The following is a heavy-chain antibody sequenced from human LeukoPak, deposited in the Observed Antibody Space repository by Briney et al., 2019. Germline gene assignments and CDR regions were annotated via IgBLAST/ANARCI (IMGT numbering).Heavy chain of an antibody. CDR2: IYSGAST. J-gene: IGHJ5*02. CDR3: ARAATLNYGSGSYLGFDP. V-gene: IGHV3-53*01. CDR1: GFTVSSNY. D-gene: IGHD3-10*01. Sequence: PGGSLRLSCAASGFTVSSNYMYWVRQAPGKGLEWGSIIYSGASTYYADSVKGRFTISRDNSKNTLYLQMNSLRAEDTAVYYCARAATLNYGSGSYLGFDPWGQGTLVTVSS.